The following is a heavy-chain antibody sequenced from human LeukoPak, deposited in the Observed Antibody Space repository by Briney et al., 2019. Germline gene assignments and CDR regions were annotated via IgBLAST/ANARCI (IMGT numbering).Heavy chain of an antibody. CDR1: NGSISRYH. Sequence: SETLSLTCTVSNGSISRYHWSWVRQPPGKGLEWIGYILTSGTTNYNPSLKSRLTISVDTSKSQFTLKLSSVTAADTAVYYCARLRVSGSYLYYFDYWGQGTLVTVSS. CDR3: ARLRVSGSYLYYFDY. CDR2: ILTSGTT. D-gene: IGHD1-26*01. V-gene: IGHV4-4*09. J-gene: IGHJ4*02.